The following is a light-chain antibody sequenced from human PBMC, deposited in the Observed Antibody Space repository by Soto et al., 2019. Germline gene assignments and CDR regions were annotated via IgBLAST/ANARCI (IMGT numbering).Light chain of an antibody. CDR3: QHYYTSYTT. CDR1: QSVTGYY. CDR2: GAS. Sequence: EVVLTQSPGTLSLSPGERATLSCGASQSVTGYYLAWYQQKPGQAPRLLIFGASTRATGIPDRFSGSGSGTDFTLTISRLEPEDFAVYYCQHYYTSYTTFGQGTKVEIK. V-gene: IGKV3-20*01. J-gene: IGKJ1*01.